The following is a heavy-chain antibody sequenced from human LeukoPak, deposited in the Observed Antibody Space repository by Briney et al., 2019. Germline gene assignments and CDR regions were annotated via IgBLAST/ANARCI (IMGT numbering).Heavy chain of an antibody. D-gene: IGHD2-21*02. V-gene: IGHV5-51*01. CDR3: ASHIAYCGGDCSFDI. Sequence: HGESLKISCKGSGYSFTSYWIGWVRQMPGKGLEWMGIIYPGDSDTRYSPSFQGQVTISADKSISTAYLQWSSLKASDTAMYYCASHIAYCGGDCSFDIWGQGTMVTVSS. CDR2: IYPGDSDT. J-gene: IGHJ3*02. CDR1: GYSFTSYW.